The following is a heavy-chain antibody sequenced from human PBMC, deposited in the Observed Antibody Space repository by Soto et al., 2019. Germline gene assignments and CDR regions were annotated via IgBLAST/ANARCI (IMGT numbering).Heavy chain of an antibody. J-gene: IGHJ6*02. CDR3: ASVMLRFSYGIDV. CDR1: GLTLSSYE. D-gene: IGHD3-3*01. CDR2: ISKSGSII. Sequence: SMRTSFAASGLTLSSYEMRWVRQAPGKGLEWVSYISKSGSIIYYTDSVKGRFTISRDNAKNLLDLEMNSLRAEDSAFYFCASVMLRFSYGIDVWGQGTMVTVSS. V-gene: IGHV3-48*03.